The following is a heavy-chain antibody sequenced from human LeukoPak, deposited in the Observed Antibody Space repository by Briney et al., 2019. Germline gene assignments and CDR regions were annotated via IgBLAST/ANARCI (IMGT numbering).Heavy chain of an antibody. J-gene: IGHJ4*02. CDR3: ASSIVYCSSTSCYFN. CDR2: ISAYSGNT. Sequence: GASVKVSCKASGYTFTSYGISWVRQAPGQGLEWMGWISAYSGNTNYAQKLQGRVTMTTDTSTSTAYMELRSLRSDDTAVYYCASSIVYCSSTSCYFNWGQGTLVTVSS. D-gene: IGHD2-2*01. CDR1: GYTFTSYG. V-gene: IGHV1-18*01.